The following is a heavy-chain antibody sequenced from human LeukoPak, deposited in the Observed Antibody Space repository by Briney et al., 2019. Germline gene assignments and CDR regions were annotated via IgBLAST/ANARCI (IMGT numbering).Heavy chain of an antibody. CDR1: XGSVSSSTYY. J-gene: IGHJ1*01. V-gene: IGHV4-39*02. Sequence: PSETLSLTCTVSXGSVSSSTYYWGWIRQAPGKGLEWIGSIYYSGTTYYNPALKSRVIMSVDTSKNLFSLKMTSVTATDTAVYFCVSELDGHFPHWGQGTLITVSS. CDR2: IYYSGTT. CDR3: VSELDGHFPH.